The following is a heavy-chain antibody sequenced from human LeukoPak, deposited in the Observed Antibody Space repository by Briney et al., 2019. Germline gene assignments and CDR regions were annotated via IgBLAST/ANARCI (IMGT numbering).Heavy chain of an antibody. CDR3: ARGGFWSGYYNYYGMDV. Sequence: GGSLRLSCAASGFTFSGYSLNWVRQAPGKGLECVSYISSSGITIYYADSVKGRFTISRDNAKNSLYLQMNSLRAEDTAVYFCARGGFWSGYYNYYGMDVWGQGTTVTVSS. D-gene: IGHD3-3*01. J-gene: IGHJ6*02. V-gene: IGHV3-48*04. CDR1: GFTFSGYS. CDR2: ISSSGITI.